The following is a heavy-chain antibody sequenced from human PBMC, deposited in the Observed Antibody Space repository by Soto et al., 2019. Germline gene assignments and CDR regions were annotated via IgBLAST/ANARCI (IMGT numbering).Heavy chain of an antibody. J-gene: IGHJ3*02. V-gene: IGHV3-21*05. Sequence: GGSLRLSCAAAGFTSSSYSMNWVRPASGKGLEWVSYISSSSSYTNYADSVKGRFTISRDNAKNSLYLQMNSLRPEDTAVYYCATFITMIVVAHDAFDIWGQGTMVTVSS. D-gene: IGHD3-22*01. CDR1: GFTSSSYS. CDR2: ISSSSSYT. CDR3: ATFITMIVVAHDAFDI.